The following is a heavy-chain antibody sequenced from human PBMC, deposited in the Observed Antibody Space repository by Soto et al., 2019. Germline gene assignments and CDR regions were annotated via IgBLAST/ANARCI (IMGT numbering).Heavy chain of an antibody. CDR1: GFTFSSYG. CDR3: ARVSSGWSQTYYFDY. Sequence: GGSLRLSCAASGFTFSSYGMHWVRQAPGKGLEWVAVIWYDGSNKYYADSVKGRFTISRDNSKNTLYLQMNSLRAEDTAVYYCARVSSGWSQTYYFDYWGQGTLVTVSS. J-gene: IGHJ4*02. CDR2: IWYDGSNK. V-gene: IGHV3-33*01. D-gene: IGHD6-19*01.